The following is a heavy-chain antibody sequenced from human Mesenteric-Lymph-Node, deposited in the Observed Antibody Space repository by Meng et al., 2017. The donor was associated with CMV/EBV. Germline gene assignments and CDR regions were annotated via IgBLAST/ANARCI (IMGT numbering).Heavy chain of an antibody. Sequence: GESLKISCAASGFTFDNYAMNWVRQPPGKGLEWVSNIGGTGESTYYADSVRGRFTISRDNSRSTVHLQMEGLRAEDTAVYFCAKVAGWELTSWGMDVWGQGTTVTVSS. CDR3: AKVAGWELTSWGMDV. V-gene: IGHV3-23*01. D-gene: IGHD1-26*01. CDR1: GFTFDNYA. J-gene: IGHJ6*02. CDR2: IGGTGEST.